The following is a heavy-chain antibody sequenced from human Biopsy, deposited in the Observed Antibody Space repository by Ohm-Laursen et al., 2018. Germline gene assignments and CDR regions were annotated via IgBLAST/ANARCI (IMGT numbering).Heavy chain of an antibody. Sequence: GSLRLSCSASGFTFHTYAVNWVRRAPGKGLEWVAHIDVSDYNTYYADSVRGRFTISRDNSKQMVHLEINSLTADDTAVYYCVKQWGGYNFDSWGQGTLVTVSS. D-gene: IGHD1-14*01. V-gene: IGHV3-23*01. CDR2: IDVSDYNT. CDR3: VKQWGGYNFDS. CDR1: GFTFHTYA. J-gene: IGHJ5*01.